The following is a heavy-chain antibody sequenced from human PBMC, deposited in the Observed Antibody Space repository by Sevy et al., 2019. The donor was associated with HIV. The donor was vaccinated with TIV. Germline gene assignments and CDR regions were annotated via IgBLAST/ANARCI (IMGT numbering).Heavy chain of an antibody. J-gene: IGHJ5*02. D-gene: IGHD2-15*01. V-gene: IGHV4-30-2*01. CDR1: GGSISSGGYS. Sequence: SDTLSLTCAVSGGSISSGGYSWSWIRQPPGKGLEWIGYIYHSGSTYYNPSLKSRVTISVDRSKNQFSLKLSSVTAADTAVYYCARESSGGNWFDPWGQGTLVTVSS. CDR2: IYHSGST. CDR3: ARESSGGNWFDP.